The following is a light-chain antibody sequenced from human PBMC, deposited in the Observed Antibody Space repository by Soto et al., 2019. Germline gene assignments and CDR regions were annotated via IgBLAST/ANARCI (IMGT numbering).Light chain of an antibody. CDR1: ALPKQY. CDR2: KDS. V-gene: IGLV3-25*03. Sequence: SYELTQPPSVSVSPGQTARITCSGEALPKQYAYWYQQKPGQAPVLVIYKDSERPSGIPERFSGSSSGTTVTLTISGVQAEDEADYYCQSADSSGTYQNVVFGGGTKLTVL. CDR3: QSADSSGTYQNVV. J-gene: IGLJ2*01.